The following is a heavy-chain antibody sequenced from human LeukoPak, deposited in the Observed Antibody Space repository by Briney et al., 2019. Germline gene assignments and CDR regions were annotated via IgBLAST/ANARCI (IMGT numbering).Heavy chain of an antibody. CDR1: GFSFSDYW. J-gene: IGHJ4*02. CDR2: IKTDGSAK. D-gene: IGHD1-14*01. V-gene: IGHV3-7*01. CDR3: ARDPESQKGRDGLDY. Sequence: GGSPRLSCVASGFSFSDYWMSWVRQAPGKGLEWVASIKTDGSAKYCVDSLKGRFTISRDNAKNSLYLQMNNLRAEDTAVYYCARDPESQKGRDGLDYWGQGSLVTVAS.